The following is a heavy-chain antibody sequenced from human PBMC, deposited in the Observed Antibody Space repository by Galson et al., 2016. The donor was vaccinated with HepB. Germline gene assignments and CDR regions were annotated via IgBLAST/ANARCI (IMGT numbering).Heavy chain of an antibody. V-gene: IGHV1-3*04. CDR1: GYTFTNNT. D-gene: IGHD5-12*01. CDR3: ATGGYDLYYYYGMDV. Sequence: SVKVSCKASGYTFTNNTMHWVRQAPGQRLEWMGWINTGYGNTKYSQKFQGRVTITRDTSAATAYMELSSLRSEDTAVYYCATGGYDLYYYYGMDVWGQGTTVTVSS. J-gene: IGHJ6*02. CDR2: INTGYGNT.